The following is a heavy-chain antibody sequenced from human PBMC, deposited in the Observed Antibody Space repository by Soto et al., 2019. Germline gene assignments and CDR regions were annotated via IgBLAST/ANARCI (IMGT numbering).Heavy chain of an antibody. Sequence: QVQLQESGPGLVKPSQTLSLTCTVSGGSISSGDYYWSWIRQPPGKGLEWIGSIYYSGSTYYNPSCETRVTISVETAKSQFSRKLNSCTAADPGVHHCAVLHGSPSFDGWGRGPLVTVSS. D-gene: IGHD6-13*01. CDR2: IYYSGST. CDR1: GGSISSGDYY. J-gene: IGHJ4*02. CDR3: AVLHGSPSFDG. V-gene: IGHV4-30-4*01.